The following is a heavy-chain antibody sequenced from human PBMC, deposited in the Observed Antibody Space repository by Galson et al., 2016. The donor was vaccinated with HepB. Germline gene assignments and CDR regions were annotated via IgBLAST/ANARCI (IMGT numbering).Heavy chain of an antibody. Sequence: LRLSCAASGFTFDDYGMHWVRQAPGKGLEWVSGISWNSGTIVYADSVKGRFSISRDNAKNSLSPQMNSLRAEDTAFYYCVKDKYSSGWNPFDYWGQGILVTDAS. CDR2: ISWNSGTI. CDR3: VKDKYSSGWNPFDY. CDR1: GFTFDDYG. D-gene: IGHD6-19*01. V-gene: IGHV3-9*01. J-gene: IGHJ4*02.